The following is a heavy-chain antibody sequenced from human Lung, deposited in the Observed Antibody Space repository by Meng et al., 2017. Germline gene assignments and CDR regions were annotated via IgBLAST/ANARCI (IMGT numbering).Heavy chain of an antibody. CDR1: GYNFPDYY. Sequence: QGQLVQSVAEVKRPAASVKVSCKPSGYNFPDYYIHWVRRAPGQGLEWMGRINPKSGDTHYAQKFQARVTMTGDTSISTAYMELSGLRSDDTAMYYCARDEDISAAGKLFGDYWGQGTLVTVSS. CDR2: INPKSGDT. CDR3: ARDEDISAAGKLFGDY. V-gene: IGHV1-2*06. J-gene: IGHJ4*02. D-gene: IGHD6-13*01.